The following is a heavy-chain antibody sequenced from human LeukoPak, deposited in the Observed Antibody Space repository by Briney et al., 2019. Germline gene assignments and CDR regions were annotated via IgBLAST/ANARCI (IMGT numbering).Heavy chain of an antibody. Sequence: GGSLRLSCAASGFNFDDYTMHWVRQAPGKGLEWVSSISWNSGRIDYADSVKGRFTISRDNAKNSLSLQMNSLRAEDTALYYCAKGSRITMIRGENLDYWGLGTLVTVSS. CDR1: GFNFDDYT. J-gene: IGHJ4*02. V-gene: IGHV3-9*01. D-gene: IGHD3-10*01. CDR3: AKGSRITMIRGENLDY. CDR2: ISWNSGRI.